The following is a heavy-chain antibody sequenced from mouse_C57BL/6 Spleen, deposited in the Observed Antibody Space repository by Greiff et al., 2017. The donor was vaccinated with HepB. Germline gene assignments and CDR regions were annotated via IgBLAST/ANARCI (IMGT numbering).Heavy chain of an antibody. J-gene: IGHJ4*01. Sequence: VQLQQSGPELVKPGASVKISCKASGYTFTDYYMNWVKQSHGKSLEWIGDINPNNGGTSYNQKFKGKATLTVDKSSSTAYMELRSLTSEDSAVYYCASGGYVAMDYWGQGTSVTVSS. V-gene: IGHV1-26*01. CDR1: GYTFTDYY. D-gene: IGHD2-2*01. CDR2: INPNNGGT. CDR3: ASGGYVAMDY.